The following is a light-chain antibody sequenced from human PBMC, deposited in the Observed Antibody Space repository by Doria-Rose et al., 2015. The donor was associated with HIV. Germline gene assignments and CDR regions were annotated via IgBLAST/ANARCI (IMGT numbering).Light chain of an antibody. CDR3: QQRSNWPPIFT. CDR1: QSVSSN. V-gene: IGKV3-11*01. Sequence: EIVLTQSPATLSLSPGERATLSCRASQSVSSNLAWYQQKPGQAPRLLIYDASNRATGIPARFSGSGSGTDFTLTISSLEPEDFAVYFCQQRSNWPPIFTFGPGTKGDI. J-gene: IGKJ3*01. CDR2: DAS.